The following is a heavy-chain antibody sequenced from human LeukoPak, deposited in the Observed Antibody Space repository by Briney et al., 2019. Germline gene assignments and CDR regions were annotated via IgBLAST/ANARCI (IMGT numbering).Heavy chain of an antibody. J-gene: IGHJ6*03. V-gene: IGHV3-21*01. Sequence: GGSLRLSCAASGFTFSSYAMSWVRQAPGKGLEWVSHISSSSSDIYYADSMKGRITISRDNAKNSLYLQMNSLRAEDTAVYYCARDPSHGDLHYYSYYMDVWGKGTTVTVSS. CDR1: GFTFSSYA. CDR2: ISSSSSDI. D-gene: IGHD4-17*01. CDR3: ARDPSHGDLHYYSYYMDV.